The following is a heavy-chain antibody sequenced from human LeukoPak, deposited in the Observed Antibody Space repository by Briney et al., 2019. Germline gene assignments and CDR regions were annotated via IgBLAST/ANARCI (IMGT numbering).Heavy chain of an antibody. D-gene: IGHD5-18*01. CDR1: GFSFRKYA. J-gene: IGHJ4*02. CDR3: AAGYGRAEY. CDR2: ISISSSYT. V-gene: IGHV3-21*06. Sequence: PGGSLRLSCTVSGFSFRKYAMNWLRQAPGKGLEWVSLISISSSYTYNADSVRGRFTTSRDNAKSSLYLQMDGLRVEDTAVNYCAAGYGRAEYWGPGILVSVSS.